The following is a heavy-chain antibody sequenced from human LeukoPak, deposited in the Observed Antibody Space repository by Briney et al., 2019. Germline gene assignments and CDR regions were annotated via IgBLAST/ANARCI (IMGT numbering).Heavy chain of an antibody. Sequence: ASVKVSCKASGYTFTGYYMHWVRQAPGQGLEWMGWINPSSGDTNYAQKFQGRVTMTRDTSISTAYMELSRLKSDDTAVYYCVRDWRDAFDIWGQGTMVTVSS. V-gene: IGHV1-2*02. CDR3: VRDWRDAFDI. J-gene: IGHJ3*02. D-gene: IGHD1-1*01. CDR1: GYTFTGYY. CDR2: INPSSGDT.